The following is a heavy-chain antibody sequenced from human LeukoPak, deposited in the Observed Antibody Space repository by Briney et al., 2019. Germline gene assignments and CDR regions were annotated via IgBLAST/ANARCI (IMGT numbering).Heavy chain of an antibody. CDR1: GFTFSSYA. CDR2: ISGSGGST. J-gene: IGHJ4*02. CDR3: GKGWGIAVAGTAPH. V-gene: IGHV3-23*01. D-gene: IGHD6-19*01. Sequence: GGSLRLSCEVSGFTFSSYAMSWVRQAPGKGLEWVSVISGSGGSTYYADSVEGRFTISRDSSKNTLYLQMTSLRAEDTAVYYCGKGWGIAVAGTAPHWGQGTLVTVSS.